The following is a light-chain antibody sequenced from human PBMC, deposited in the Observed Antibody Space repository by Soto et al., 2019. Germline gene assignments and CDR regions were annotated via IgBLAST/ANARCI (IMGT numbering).Light chain of an antibody. J-gene: IGLJ2*01. V-gene: IGLV1-44*01. CDR1: NSNIGRHV. CDR2: GDN. Sequence: QSVLTQPPSASGTPGQTVIISCSGSNSNIGRHVVNWFQQLPGTAPKLLIYGDNQRPSGVPDRFSGSRSGTSASLAISGLQSEDEADYYCATWDDSLNGVFGGGTQLTVL. CDR3: ATWDDSLNGV.